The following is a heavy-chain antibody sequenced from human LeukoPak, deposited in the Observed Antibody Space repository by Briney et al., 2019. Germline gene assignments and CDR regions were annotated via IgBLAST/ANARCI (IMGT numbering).Heavy chain of an antibody. V-gene: IGHV3-33*01. J-gene: IGHJ6*02. CDR1: GFTFSNYA. Sequence: GRSLRLSCAVSGFTFSNYAMHWVRQAPGKGLEGVAVIWYDGSNKYYADSVRGRFTISRDNSKNTLYVQMNSLRAEDTAVYYCARDSYGMDVWGQGTTVTVSS. CDR2: IWYDGSNK. CDR3: ARDSYGMDV.